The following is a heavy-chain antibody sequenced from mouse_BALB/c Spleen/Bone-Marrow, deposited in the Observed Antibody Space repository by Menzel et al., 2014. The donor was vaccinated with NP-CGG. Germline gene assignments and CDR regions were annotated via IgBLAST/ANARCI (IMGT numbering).Heavy chain of an antibody. Sequence: EVQLQQSGAELVKPGAPVKLSCTASGFNIKDTYMHWVKQRPEQGLEWIGRIVPANGNTKYDPKFQGKATITADTSSNTAYLQLTSLTSEDTAVYYCVRYLYGNYFDYWGQGTTLTVSS. D-gene: IGHD2-10*02. J-gene: IGHJ2*01. V-gene: IGHV14-3*02. CDR3: VRYLYGNYFDY. CDR2: IVPANGNT. CDR1: GFNIKDTY.